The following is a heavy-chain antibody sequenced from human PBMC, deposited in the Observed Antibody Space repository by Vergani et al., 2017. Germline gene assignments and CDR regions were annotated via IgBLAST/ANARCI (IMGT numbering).Heavy chain of an antibody. Sequence: VQLVESGGGVVQPGRSLRLSCAASGFTFSSYAMHWVRQAPGKGLEWVAVISYDGSNKYYADSVKGRFTISRDNSKNTLYLQMNSLRAEDTAVYYCARGDYYDSSGYWYYFDYWGQGTLVTVSS. V-gene: IGHV3-30-3*01. D-gene: IGHD3-22*01. CDR1: GFTFSSYA. CDR3: ARGDYYDSSGYWYYFDY. J-gene: IGHJ4*02. CDR2: ISYDGSNK.